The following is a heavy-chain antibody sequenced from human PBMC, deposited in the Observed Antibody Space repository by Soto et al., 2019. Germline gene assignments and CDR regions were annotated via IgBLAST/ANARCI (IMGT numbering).Heavy chain of an antibody. J-gene: IGHJ6*02. CDR2: ISGSGGST. D-gene: IGHD3-3*01. Sequence: GGSLRLSCAASGFTFSSYAMSWVRQATGKGLEWVSAISGSGGSTYYADSVKGRFTISRDNSKNTLYLQMNSLRAEDTAVYYCAKGNYDVWSGIDYYYGMDVWAQGTTVTVSS. CDR3: AKGNYDVWSGIDYYYGMDV. V-gene: IGHV3-23*01. CDR1: GFTFSSYA.